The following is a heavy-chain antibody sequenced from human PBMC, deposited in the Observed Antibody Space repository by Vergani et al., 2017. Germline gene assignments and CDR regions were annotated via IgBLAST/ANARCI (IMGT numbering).Heavy chain of an antibody. CDR2: ISGSGGST. V-gene: IGHV3-23*04. Sequence: EVQLVESGGGLVQPGGSLRLSCAASGFTFSSYAMSWVRQAPGKGLEWVSAISGSGGSTYYADSVKGRFTISRDNSKKTLYLQMNSLRAEDTALYYCAKDRAYYTWNGKIYYWGQGCLVTVSS. J-gene: IGHJ4*02. D-gene: IGHD1-1*01. CDR3: AKDRAYYTWNGKIYY. CDR1: GFTFSSYA.